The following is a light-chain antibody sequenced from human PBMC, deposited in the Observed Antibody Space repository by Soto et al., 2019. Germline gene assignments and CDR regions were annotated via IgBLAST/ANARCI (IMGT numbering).Light chain of an antibody. CDR1: TSDVAAYNY. CDR2: DVS. CDR3: SSYTTFTTVV. J-gene: IGLJ2*01. Sequence: QSALTQPASVSGSPGQSITISCTGTTSDVAAYNYVSWYQQRPGKVPKLMIYDVSRRPSGVSDRFSGSKSGNTASLTISGLQAEDEADYYCSSYTTFTTVVFGGGTQLTVL. V-gene: IGLV2-14*01.